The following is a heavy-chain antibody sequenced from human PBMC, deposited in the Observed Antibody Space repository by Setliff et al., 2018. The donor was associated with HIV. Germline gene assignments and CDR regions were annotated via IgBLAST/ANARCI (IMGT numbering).Heavy chain of an antibody. Sequence: SVKVSCKASGGTFSSDAITWVRQAPGQGLEWMGTIIPSYVTPNYAQRFQGRVTITADESTSTAYMELRRLRSEDTAVFYCARDSGSGWYGGDYWGQGTLVTVSS. V-gene: IGHV1-69*13. CDR1: GGTFSSDA. CDR2: IIPSYVTP. J-gene: IGHJ4*02. CDR3: ARDSGSGWYGGDY. D-gene: IGHD6-13*01.